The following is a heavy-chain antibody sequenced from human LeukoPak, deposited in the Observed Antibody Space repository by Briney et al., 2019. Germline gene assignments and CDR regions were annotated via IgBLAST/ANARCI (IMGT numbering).Heavy chain of an antibody. CDR1: GGSISSYY. V-gene: IGHV4-59*01. D-gene: IGHD3-16*02. J-gene: IGHJ4*02. Sequence: SESLSLTCTVSGGSISSYYWSWIRQPPGKGLEWIGYISYSGSTNYNPSLKSRVTISVDTSKNQFSLKLSSVTAADTAVYYCARYVWGSYPTFEDYEGQGTLVTVSS. CDR3: ARYVWGSYPTFEDY. CDR2: ISYSGST.